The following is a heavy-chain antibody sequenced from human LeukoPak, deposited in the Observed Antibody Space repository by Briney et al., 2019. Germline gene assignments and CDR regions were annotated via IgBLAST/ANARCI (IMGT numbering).Heavy chain of an antibody. CDR3: APDGYY. J-gene: IGHJ4*02. V-gene: IGHV3-48*03. CDR1: GFTFSSYG. D-gene: IGHD6-13*01. CDR2: ISSSGSNI. Sequence: PGGSLRLSCAASGFTFSSYGMNWVRQAPGKGLEWVAYISSSGSNIHYADAVKGRFTISRDNAENSLYLQMNSLRAEDTAIYYCAPDGYYWGQGTLVTVSS.